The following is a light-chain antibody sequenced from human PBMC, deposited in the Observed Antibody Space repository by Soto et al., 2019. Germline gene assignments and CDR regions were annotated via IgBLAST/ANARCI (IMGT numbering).Light chain of an antibody. CDR1: QDISNY. V-gene: IGKV1-33*01. Sequence: DIQITQSPYSLSASVGDRVTITCQASQDISNYLNWYQQKPGKAPKLLIYDASNLETGVPSRFSGSGSGTDFTFTISSLQPEHIATYYCQQYDNLPPYTFGQGTKLEIK. CDR2: DAS. CDR3: QQYDNLPPYT. J-gene: IGKJ2*01.